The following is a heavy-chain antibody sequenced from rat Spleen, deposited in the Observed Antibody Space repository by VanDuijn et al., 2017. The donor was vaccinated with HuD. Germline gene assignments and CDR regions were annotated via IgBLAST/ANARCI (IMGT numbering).Heavy chain of an antibody. V-gene: IGHV5-17*01. J-gene: IGHJ2*01. Sequence: EVQLVESGGGLVQPGRSMKLSCAASGFTFSDYAMAWVRQAPKKGLEWVATIIYDGSSTYYRDSVKGRFTISRDNAKSPLYLQMDSLRSEDTATYYCARHERTGILYYFDYWGQGVMVTVSS. CDR2: IIYDGSST. D-gene: IGHD1-4*01. CDR1: GFTFSDYA. CDR3: ARHERTGILYYFDY.